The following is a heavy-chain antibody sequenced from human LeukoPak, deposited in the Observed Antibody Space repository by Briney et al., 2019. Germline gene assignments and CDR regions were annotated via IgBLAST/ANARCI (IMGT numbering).Heavy chain of an antibody. D-gene: IGHD4-17*01. CDR2: ISSSSSYI. V-gene: IGHV3-21*01. CDR1: GFTFSSYS. CDR3: ARETYGDYGSESYGMDV. Sequence: GGSLRLSCAASGFTFSSYSMNWVRQAPGKGLEWVSSISSSSSYIYYAYSVKGRFTIPRDNAKNSLYLQMNSLRAEDTAVYYCARETYGDYGSESYGMDVWGQGTTVTVSS. J-gene: IGHJ6*02.